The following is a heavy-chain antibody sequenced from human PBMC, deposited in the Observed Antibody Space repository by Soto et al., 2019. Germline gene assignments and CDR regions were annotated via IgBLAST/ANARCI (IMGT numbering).Heavy chain of an antibody. Sequence: QVQLQESGPELVKPSQTLSLTCTVSGGSISSGDYYWTWIRQPPGKGLEWIGYIYYSGYTYYNPSLKSRITISVDTSKNQFSLKLTSVTAADTAVYFCARGGNGYHILTGFSSHYWGQGTLVTVSS. CDR1: GGSISSGDYY. CDR3: ARGGNGYHILTGFSSHY. D-gene: IGHD3-9*01. CDR2: IYYSGYT. V-gene: IGHV4-30-4*01. J-gene: IGHJ4*02.